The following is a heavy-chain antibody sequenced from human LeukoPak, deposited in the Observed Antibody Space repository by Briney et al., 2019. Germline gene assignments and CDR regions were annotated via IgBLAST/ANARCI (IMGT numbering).Heavy chain of an antibody. CDR2: IYHSGST. CDR1: GYSISSGYY. V-gene: IGHV4-38-2*02. Sequence: ASETLSLTCTVSGYSISSGYYWGWIRQPPGKGLEWIGSIYHSGSTYYNPSLKSRVTISGDTSKNQFSLRLSSVTAADTAVYYCARASYSYDISGWVPFDYWGQGTLVTVSS. J-gene: IGHJ4*02. CDR3: ARASYSYDISGWVPFDY. D-gene: IGHD3-22*01.